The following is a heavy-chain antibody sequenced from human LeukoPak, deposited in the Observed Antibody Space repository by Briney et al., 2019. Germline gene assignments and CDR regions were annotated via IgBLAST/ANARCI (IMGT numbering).Heavy chain of an antibody. CDR3: ARATYYYFEH. D-gene: IGHD3-10*01. CDR2: INPSGGST. CDR1: GYTFTTFY. Sequence: ASVKASCKASGYTFTTFYMHWVRQAPGQGLEWMGIINPSGGSTSYAQRFQGRVTMTTDTSTRTVYMELSSLRSDDTALYYCARATYYYFEHWGQGTLVTVSS. J-gene: IGHJ1*01. V-gene: IGHV1-46*01.